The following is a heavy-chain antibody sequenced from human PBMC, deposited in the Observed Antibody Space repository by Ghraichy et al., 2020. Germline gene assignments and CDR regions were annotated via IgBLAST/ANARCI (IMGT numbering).Heavy chain of an antibody. CDR3: PRDHGEGSSNFDY. D-gene: IGHD6-13*01. J-gene: IGHJ4*02. V-gene: IGHV4-38-2*02. Sequence: SETLSLTCTVSGYSISRDYYWGWIRQPPWKVLEWIGSIYHSGSTYSSPSLKSRVTISVDMAKNQFSLKLSSVTAADTAVYYCPRDHGEGSSNFDYWGQGTRVTVPS. CDR1: GYSISRDYY. CDR2: IYHSGST.